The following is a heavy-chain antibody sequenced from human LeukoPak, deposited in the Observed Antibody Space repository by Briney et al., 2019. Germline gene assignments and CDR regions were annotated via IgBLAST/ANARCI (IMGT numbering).Heavy chain of an antibody. V-gene: IGHV4-61*10. D-gene: IGHD1-26*01. CDR1: GGSISSGSYY. CDR2: IDDSGST. J-gene: IGHJ5*02. CDR3: ARGRLTVGP. Sequence: PSETLSLTCTVSGGSISSGSYYWSWIRQPAGKGLEWIGYIDDSGSTNFNPSLKSRVTMAVDTSKNQFSLKLNSVTAADTAVYYCARGRLTVGPWGQGTLVTVSA.